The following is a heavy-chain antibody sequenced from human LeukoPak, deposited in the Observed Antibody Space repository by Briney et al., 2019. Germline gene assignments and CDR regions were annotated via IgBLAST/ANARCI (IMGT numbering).Heavy chain of an antibody. CDR3: ATRVVAAIDY. CDR1: GFTFSSYA. J-gene: IGHJ4*02. Sequence: GGSLRLSCAASGFTFSSYAMHWVRQAPGKGLEWVAVISYDGSNKYYADSVKGRFTISRDNSKNTLYLQMNSLRAEDTAVYYCATRVVAAIDYWGQGTLVTVSS. CDR2: ISYDGSNK. V-gene: IGHV3-30-3*01. D-gene: IGHD2-15*01.